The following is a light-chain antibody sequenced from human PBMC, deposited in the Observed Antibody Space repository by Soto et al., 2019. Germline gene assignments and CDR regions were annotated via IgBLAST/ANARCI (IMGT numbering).Light chain of an antibody. CDR1: SIDIGDNNF. V-gene: IGLV2-14*01. J-gene: IGLJ1*01. CDR2: EVT. CDR3: SSYTTSSTYV. Sequence: QSALTQPASVSGSPGQSITISCTGTSIDIGDNNFVSWYQQHPGKAPRLMIFEVTARPSGVSNRFSGSKSGNTASLTISGLQDEDEADFYCSSYTTSSTYVFGTGTKLTVL.